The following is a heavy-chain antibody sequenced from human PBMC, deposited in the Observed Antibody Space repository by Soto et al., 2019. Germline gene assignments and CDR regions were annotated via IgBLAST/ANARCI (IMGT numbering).Heavy chain of an antibody. Sequence: QVQLVESGGGVVQPGRSLRLSCAASGFTFSSYGMHWVRQAPGKGLEWVAVISYDGSNKYYADSVKGRFTISRDNSKNTLYLHMNSMRAEDTAVYYCAKELPVVVVAATLDYWGQGTLVTVSS. CDR3: AKELPVVVVAATLDY. CDR1: GFTFSSYG. D-gene: IGHD2-15*01. CDR2: ISYDGSNK. J-gene: IGHJ4*02. V-gene: IGHV3-30*18.